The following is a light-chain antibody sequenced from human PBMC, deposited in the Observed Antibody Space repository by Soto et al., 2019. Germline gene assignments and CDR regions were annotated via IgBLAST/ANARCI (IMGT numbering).Light chain of an antibody. CDR2: AAS. V-gene: IGKV3-20*01. Sequence: EIVLTQSPGTLSLLPGDRATLSCRASQTVSSSYLAWYQHKPGQAPRLLIYAASSRATGIPDRFSGSGSGTDFTLTISRLEPEDFAVYYCQQFAGSLYTFGQGTKLEIK. CDR3: QQFAGSLYT. CDR1: QTVSSSY. J-gene: IGKJ2*01.